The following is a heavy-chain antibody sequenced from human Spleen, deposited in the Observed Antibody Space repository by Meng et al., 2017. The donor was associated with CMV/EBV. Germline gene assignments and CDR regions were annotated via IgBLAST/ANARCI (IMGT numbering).Heavy chain of an antibody. D-gene: IGHD3-16*01. CDR3: ARRRGRDQRYYYYGMDV. CDR1: GGSFNTYY. CDR2: INHSGST. V-gene: IGHV4-34*01. J-gene: IGHJ6*02. Sequence: SETLSLTCAVYGGSFNTYYWSWIRQPPGKGLEWIGEINHSGSTNYSPSLKSRVAISVDTSKNQFSLNLRSVTAADTAVYYCARRRGRDQRYYYYGMDVWGQGTTVTVSS.